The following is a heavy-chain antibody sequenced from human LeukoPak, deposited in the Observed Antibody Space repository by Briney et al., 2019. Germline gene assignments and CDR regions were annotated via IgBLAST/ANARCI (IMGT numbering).Heavy chain of an antibody. CDR1: GYTFTNYY. D-gene: IGHD1-26*01. CDR2: INLSGGRT. J-gene: IGHJ4*02. CDR3: ARDSPSYSGNYLFDY. Sequence: ASVTVTCKASGYTFTNYYMHWVRQAPGQGREWMGIINLSGGRTSYAKKFQGRVTMIRDTSTSTVYMDVCSLRSEDTAVYYCARDSPSYSGNYLFDYWGQGTLVTVSS. V-gene: IGHV1-46*01.